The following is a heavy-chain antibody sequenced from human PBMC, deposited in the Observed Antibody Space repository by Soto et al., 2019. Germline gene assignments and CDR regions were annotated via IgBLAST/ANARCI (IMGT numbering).Heavy chain of an antibody. CDR1: GGTFSNDI. Sequence: SVKVSCKTSGGTFSNDIITWVRQAPGQGLEWMGRIIPLLDTTNYAQKFQGRVTITADKSTGTAYMELNSLRSEDTAVYYCAKDLGYCSGGNCYRGDYYYGMDVWGQGTTVTVSS. J-gene: IGHJ6*02. CDR3: AKDLGYCSGGNCYRGDYYYGMDV. V-gene: IGHV1-69*08. CDR2: IIPLLDTT. D-gene: IGHD2-15*01.